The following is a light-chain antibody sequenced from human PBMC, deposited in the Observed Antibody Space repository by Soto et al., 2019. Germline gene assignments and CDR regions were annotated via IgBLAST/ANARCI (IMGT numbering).Light chain of an antibody. V-gene: IGKV3-20*01. CDR3: QQYGSSSFT. J-gene: IGKJ2*01. CDR2: GAS. Sequence: EIVLTQSPATLSLSPGEEATLSCRASHSVASTYLAWYQQKPGLAPRLIIYGASNRASGTPDRFSGGGSGTDFTLTISRLEPEDFAVYYCQQYGSSSFTFGQGTKLEIK. CDR1: HSVASTY.